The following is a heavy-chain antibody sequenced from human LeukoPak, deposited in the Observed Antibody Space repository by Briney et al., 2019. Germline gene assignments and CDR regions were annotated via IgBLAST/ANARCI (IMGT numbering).Heavy chain of an antibody. Sequence: PGGSLRLSCAASGFTVGSSYMTWVRQAPGKGLEWVSIIYSGDNAYYADSVRGRFTISRDSSKNTLYLQMKSLRVEDTAVYYCAKDGGLWVSAHWGDSWGRGTLVTVSS. D-gene: IGHD7-27*01. J-gene: IGHJ4*02. CDR3: AKDGGLWVSAHWGDS. CDR2: IYSGDNA. V-gene: IGHV3-53*01. CDR1: GFTVGSSY.